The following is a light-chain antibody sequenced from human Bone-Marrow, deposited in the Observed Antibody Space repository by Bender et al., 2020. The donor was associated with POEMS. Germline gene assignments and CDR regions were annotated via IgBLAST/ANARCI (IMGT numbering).Light chain of an antibody. CDR3: CSYTSSATRV. CDR1: ASDRGTTP. Sequence: QSVLTQPPSASATPGQRVTISCSRSASDRGTTPINWYQHLPGTAPKLIIYNSDQRPSGVSDRFSGSKSGNTATLTISGLQADDEADYYCCSYTSSATRVFGGGTKLTVL. V-gene: IGLV1-44*01. J-gene: IGLJ2*01. CDR2: NSD.